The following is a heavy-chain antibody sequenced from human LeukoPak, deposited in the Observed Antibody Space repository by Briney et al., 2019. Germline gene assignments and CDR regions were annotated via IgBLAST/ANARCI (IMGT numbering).Heavy chain of an antibody. CDR3: ARDRRSSSSEFDFDY. CDR1: GGSISGYY. D-gene: IGHD6-6*01. CDR2: IYYIGST. V-gene: IGHV4-59*01. Sequence: SETLSLTCTVSGGSISGYYWSWIRQPPGKGLEWIGYIYYIGSTNYNPSLKSRVTTSVDTSRNQFSLNLGSVTAADTAVCYCARDRRSSSSEFDFDYWGQGTLVTVSS. J-gene: IGHJ4*02.